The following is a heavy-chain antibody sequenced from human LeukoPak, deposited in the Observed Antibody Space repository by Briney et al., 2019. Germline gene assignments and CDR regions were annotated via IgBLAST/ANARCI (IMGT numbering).Heavy chain of an antibody. D-gene: IGHD5-12*01. CDR2: INPNSGVT. V-gene: IGHV1-2*02. CDR1: GYTFSGFY. Sequence: ASVKVSCKASGYTFSGFYIHWVRQAPGQGLEWMGWINPNSGVTNYAQKLQGRVTITRDTSIDTAYMQLSRLRSDDTAIYYCAKDRYGDYEAPFHYYMDAWGRGTTVTVSS. J-gene: IGHJ6*03. CDR3: AKDRYGDYEAPFHYYMDA.